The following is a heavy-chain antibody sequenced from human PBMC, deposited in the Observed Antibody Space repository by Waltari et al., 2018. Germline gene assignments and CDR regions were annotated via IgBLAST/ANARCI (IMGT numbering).Heavy chain of an antibody. D-gene: IGHD7-27*01. J-gene: IGHJ4*02. CDR2: ISSTSGTI. V-gene: IGHV3-48*04. Sequence: EVQVVESGGGLVQPGGSLRRACAASGFRFSTYDLNWVRQAPGKGLEWVSYISSTSGTIYYADSVKGRFTISRDNAKNSLYLQMNSLRAEDTAVYYCSRSKLGRTTFDYWGQGTLVTVSS. CDR3: SRSKLGRTTFDY. CDR1: GFRFSTYD.